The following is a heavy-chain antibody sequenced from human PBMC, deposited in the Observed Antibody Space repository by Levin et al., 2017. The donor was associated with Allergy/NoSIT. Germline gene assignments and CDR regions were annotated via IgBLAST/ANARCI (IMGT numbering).Heavy chain of an antibody. D-gene: IGHD2-8*01. V-gene: IGHV3-7*01. CDR1: GFTFSSYW. CDR2: IKQDGSEK. CDR3: AREGLMVYAVMYYCYGMDV. J-gene: IGHJ6*02. Sequence: GESLKISCAASGFTFSSYWMSWVRQAPGKGLEWVANIKQDGSEKYYVDSVKGRFTISRDNAKNSLYLQMNSLRAEDTAVYYCAREGLMVYAVMYYCYGMDVWGQGTTVTVSS.